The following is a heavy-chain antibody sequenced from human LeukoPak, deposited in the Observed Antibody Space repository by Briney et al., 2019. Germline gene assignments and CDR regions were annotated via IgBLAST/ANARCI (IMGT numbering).Heavy chain of an antibody. CDR3: ARGPYYNPSDAFNL. Sequence: PGGSLRLSCAASGFTFSSYWVHWVRQAPGKGLVWISPIYIDGGSTSYADSVKGRVTISRDNSRNTLYLQMSSLRAEDTAVYFCARGPYYNPSDAFNLWGQGTGVTVFS. CDR1: GFTFSSYW. V-gene: IGHV3-74*01. D-gene: IGHD3-10*01. CDR2: IYIDGGST. J-gene: IGHJ3*01.